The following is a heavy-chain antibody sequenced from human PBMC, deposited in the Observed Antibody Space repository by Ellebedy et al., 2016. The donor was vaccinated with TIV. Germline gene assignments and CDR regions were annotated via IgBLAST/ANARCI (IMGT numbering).Heavy chain of an antibody. Sequence: GESLKISXAASGFTFDDYALTWVRQAPGKGLEWVSGINWNGGSTDYADFAKGRFTISRDNAKNSLYLQMNNLRPEDTALYYCARDVVRGVYPSDAFNVWGQGTMVTVSS. CDR1: GFTFDDYA. J-gene: IGHJ3*01. V-gene: IGHV3-20*04. CDR3: ARDVVRGVYPSDAFNV. D-gene: IGHD3-10*01. CDR2: INWNGGST.